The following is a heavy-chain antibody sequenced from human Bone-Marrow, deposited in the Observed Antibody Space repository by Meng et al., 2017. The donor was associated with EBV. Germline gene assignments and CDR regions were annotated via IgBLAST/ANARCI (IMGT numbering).Heavy chain of an antibody. D-gene: IGHD3-16*01. CDR3: AYFGDLPPLW. V-gene: IGHV6-1*01. CDR2: TYYRSKSYN. Sequence: QLQQAGPGLVKSSPPPSVTCAISGDSISSNNAAWNWIRQSPSRGLEWLGRTYYRSKSYNDYAVSVKSRITVNLDTSKNQLSLHLNSVTPEDTAVYYCAYFGDLPPLWWGQGTLVTVSS. J-gene: IGHJ4*02. CDR1: GDSISSNNAA.